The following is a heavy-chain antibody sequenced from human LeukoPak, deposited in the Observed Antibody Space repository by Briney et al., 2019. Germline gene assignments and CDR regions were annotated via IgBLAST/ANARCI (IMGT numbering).Heavy chain of an antibody. D-gene: IGHD3-10*01. J-gene: IGHJ4*02. CDR1: GGSISSYY. Sequence: SETLSLTCTVSGGSISSYYWSWIRQPPGKGLEWIGYIYYSGSTNYNPSLKSRVTISVDTSKNQFSLKLSSVTAADTAVYYCARAYGTGSYRFDYWGQGTLVNVSS. CDR2: IYYSGST. CDR3: ARAYGTGSYRFDY. V-gene: IGHV4-59*01.